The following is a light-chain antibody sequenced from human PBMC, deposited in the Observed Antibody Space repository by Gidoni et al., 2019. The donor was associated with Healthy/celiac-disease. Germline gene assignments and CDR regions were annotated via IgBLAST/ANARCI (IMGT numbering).Light chain of an antibody. CDR2: AAS. V-gene: IGKV1-39*01. CDR3: QQSDTTPGT. CDR1: QNIYTS. J-gene: IGKJ2*02. Sequence: DIQMTQSPSSLSASVGARVTITCRASQNIYTSFTWYQQKPGKAPTLLIYAASSLHSGVQSRFSGSGSGTDFTLTISSLQPEDFATYYCQQSDTTPGTFGQGTKLEIK.